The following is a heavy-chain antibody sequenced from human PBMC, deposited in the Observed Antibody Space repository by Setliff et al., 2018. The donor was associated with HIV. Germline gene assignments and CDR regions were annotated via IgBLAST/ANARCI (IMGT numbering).Heavy chain of an antibody. D-gene: IGHD3-10*02. CDR3: AKWSGKIRIYYYYMDV. J-gene: IGHJ6*03. V-gene: IGHV3-21*01. Sequence: GGSLRLSCAASGVTFSIYSMAWVRQAPGRGREWVSFIFRTSDYMNYRDSVKGRFTISRDNAKNSLYLQMNSLRAEDAAVYYCAKWSGKIRIYYYYMDVWGKGTTVTVSS. CDR1: GVTFSIYS. CDR2: IFRTSDYM.